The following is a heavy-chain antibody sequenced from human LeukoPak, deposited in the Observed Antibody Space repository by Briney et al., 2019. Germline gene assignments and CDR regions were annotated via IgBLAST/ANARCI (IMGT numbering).Heavy chain of an antibody. V-gene: IGHV4-34*01. Sequence: SETLSLTCAVYGGSFSGYYWSWIRQPPGKGLEWIGEINHSGSTNYNPSLKSRVTISVDTSKNQFSLKLSSVTAADTAVYYCARVLHDSSGYLYDYWAREPWSPSPQ. J-gene: IGHJ4*02. CDR3: ARVLHDSSGYLYDY. D-gene: IGHD3-22*01. CDR1: GGSFSGYY. CDR2: INHSGST.